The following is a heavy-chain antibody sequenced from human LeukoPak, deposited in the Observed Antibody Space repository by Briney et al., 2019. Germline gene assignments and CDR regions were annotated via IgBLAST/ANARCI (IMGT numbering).Heavy chain of an antibody. CDR3: VRDFMGMGGTTAYLHY. Sequence: SGGSLRLSCAASGFTFSDYSMNWVRQAPGKGLEWVSSISRNSRHVYYGGSVWGRFTISRDDARNSLFLEMNSLRAEDMAVYYCVRDFMGMGGTTAYLHYWGQGTLVTVSS. J-gene: IGHJ1*01. CDR1: GFTFSDYS. V-gene: IGHV3-21*01. CDR2: ISRNSRHV. D-gene: IGHD1-26*01.